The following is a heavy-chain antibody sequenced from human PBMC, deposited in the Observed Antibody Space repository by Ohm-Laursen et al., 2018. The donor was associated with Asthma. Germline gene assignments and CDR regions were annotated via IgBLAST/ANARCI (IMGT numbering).Heavy chain of an antibody. CDR2: ISSNGGST. Sequence: SLRLSCSASGFTFSSYAMHWVRQAPGKGLEYVSAISSNGGSTYYADSVKGRFTISRDNSKNTLYLQMNSLRAEDTAVYYCAKVSSGYYFDYWGQGTLVTVSS. CDR1: GFTFSSYA. V-gene: IGHV3-64*04. CDR3: AKVSSGYYFDY. J-gene: IGHJ4*02. D-gene: IGHD3-22*01.